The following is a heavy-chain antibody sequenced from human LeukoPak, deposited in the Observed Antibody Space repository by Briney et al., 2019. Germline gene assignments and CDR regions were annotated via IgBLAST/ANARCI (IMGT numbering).Heavy chain of an antibody. CDR1: GYTLTSEY. Sequence: ASVKVSCKASGYTLTSEYMQWVRQAPGQGGEGMGVINPRGGSTTYAKKLQGRVTMTRETTRSRVYMEVSRLRSEDTAVYYCAREGAAVAGQDIFDYWGQGTLVTVSS. CDR3: AREGAAVAGQDIFDY. CDR2: INPRGGST. V-gene: IGHV1-46*04. J-gene: IGHJ4*02. D-gene: IGHD6-19*01.